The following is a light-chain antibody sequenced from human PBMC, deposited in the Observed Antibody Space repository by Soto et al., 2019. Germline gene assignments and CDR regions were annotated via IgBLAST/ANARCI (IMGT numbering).Light chain of an antibody. V-gene: IGLV2-14*03. J-gene: IGLJ1*01. CDR3: CSLTTSHTYV. CDR2: HVT. Sequence: QFALTQPASVSGSPGQSITISCTGTSSDIGHYDYVSWYQQHPGKAPKLMIYHVTYRPSGVSNRYSGSNSGHSASLTISGPQADDGADYYCCSLTTSHTYVFGSGTKVT. CDR1: SSDIGHYDY.